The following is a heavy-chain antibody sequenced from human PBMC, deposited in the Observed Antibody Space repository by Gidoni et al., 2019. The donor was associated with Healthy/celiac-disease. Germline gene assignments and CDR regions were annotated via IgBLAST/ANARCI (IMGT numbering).Heavy chain of an antibody. CDR3: AKVRDIVVVIGGAFDI. Sequence: EVQLVESGGGLVQPGRSLRLSCAASGFTFDDYAMHWVRQAPGKGLEWVSGIGWHSGSIGYADSVKDRFTISRDNAKNSLYLQMNSLSAEDTALYYCAKVRDIVVVIGGAFDIWGQGTMVTVSS. V-gene: IGHV3-9*01. D-gene: IGHD2-21*01. CDR2: IGWHSGSI. CDR1: GFTFDDYA. J-gene: IGHJ3*02.